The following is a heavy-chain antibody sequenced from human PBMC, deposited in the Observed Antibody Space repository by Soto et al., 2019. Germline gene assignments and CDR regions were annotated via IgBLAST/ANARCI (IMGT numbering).Heavy chain of an antibody. CDR3: ARHYTTSRVGAWFDP. CDR2: ITAASDTI. D-gene: IGHD3-3*01. CDR1: GFTFSIYT. V-gene: IGHV3-48*02. J-gene: IGHJ5*02. Sequence: EVQLVESGGGLAQPGGSLRLSCEAAGFTFSIYTLNWVRQPPGKGLEWVSYITAASDTIYYADSVKGRFTISRDNAKNSLYLQMNSLRDEDTAVYYCARHYTTSRVGAWFDPWGQGTLVTVSS.